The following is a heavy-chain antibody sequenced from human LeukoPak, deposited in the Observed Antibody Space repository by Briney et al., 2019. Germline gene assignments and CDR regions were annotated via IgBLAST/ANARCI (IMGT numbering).Heavy chain of an antibody. Sequence: GGTLRLSCAASGFTFSSYGMSWVRQAPGKGLEWVSAISGSGGSTYYADSVKGRFTISRDNSKNTLYLQMNNLRAEDTAVYFCAKDRYSGSYVGAFDIWGQGTMVTVSS. CDR2: ISGSGGST. J-gene: IGHJ3*02. V-gene: IGHV3-23*01. D-gene: IGHD1-26*01. CDR3: AKDRYSGSYVGAFDI. CDR1: GFTFSSYG.